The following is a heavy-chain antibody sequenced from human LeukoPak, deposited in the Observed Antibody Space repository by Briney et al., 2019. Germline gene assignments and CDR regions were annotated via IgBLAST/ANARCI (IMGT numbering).Heavy chain of an antibody. V-gene: IGHV3-7*01. CDR2: INQDGGAK. CDR3: ATSHDSSGNN. D-gene: IGHD3-22*01. CDR1: GSTFSSYW. J-gene: IGHJ4*02. Sequence: GGSLRLSCAASGSTFSSYWMAWVRQAPGKGLEWVGNINQDGGAKFSVDSVKGRFTISRDNARSSLYLQMNNLRVEDTGIYYCATSHDSSGNNWGQGTLVTVSS.